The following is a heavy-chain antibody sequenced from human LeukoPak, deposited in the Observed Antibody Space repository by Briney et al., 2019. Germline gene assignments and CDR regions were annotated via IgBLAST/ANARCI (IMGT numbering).Heavy chain of an antibody. D-gene: IGHD4-17*01. CDR1: GFTFSSYA. V-gene: IGHV3-23*01. Sequence: GGSLRLSCAASGFTFSSYALSWVRQAPGKGLEWVSGISENGGTTFYADSVKGRFTISRDNSKNTLYLQMNSLRAEDTAVYYCAREAVTRNYFDYWGQGTLVTVSS. CDR3: AREAVTRNYFDY. J-gene: IGHJ4*02. CDR2: ISENGGTT.